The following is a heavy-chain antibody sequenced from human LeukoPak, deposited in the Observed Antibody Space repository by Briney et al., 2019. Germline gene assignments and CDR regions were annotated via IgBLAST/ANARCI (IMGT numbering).Heavy chain of an antibody. V-gene: IGHV3-23*01. D-gene: IGHD2-21*02. CDR3: AKELTYYCGGDCWDYYGMDV. CDR1: GFTFSSYA. J-gene: IGHJ6*02. CDR2: ISGSGGST. Sequence: GGSLRLSCAASGFTFSSYAMSWVRQAPGKGLEWVSAISGSGGSTYYADSVKGRFTISRDNSKNTLYLQMNSLRAEDTAVYYCAKELTYYCGGDCWDYYGMDVWGQGTTVTVSS.